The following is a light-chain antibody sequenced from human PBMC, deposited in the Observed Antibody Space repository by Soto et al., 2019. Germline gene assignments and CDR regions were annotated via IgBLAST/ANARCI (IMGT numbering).Light chain of an antibody. CDR1: RDVGSD. Sequence: TQMTQSPLSLSASVGEKIIITCRASRDVGSDVSWYQQKPGQAPKLVIYAASNLYTGVPSRFSGRRSGTEFTLTISSLQPEDVASYHCQQYNSWSGVTFGGGTKVEIK. V-gene: IGKV1-17*01. CDR2: AAS. CDR3: QQYNSWSGVT. J-gene: IGKJ4*01.